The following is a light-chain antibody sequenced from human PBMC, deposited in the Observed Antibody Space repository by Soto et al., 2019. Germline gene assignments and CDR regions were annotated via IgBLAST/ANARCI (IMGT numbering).Light chain of an antibody. CDR2: AAS. J-gene: IGKJ3*01. CDR3: QQYGDSPLT. Sequence: EILLTQSPSTLSLSPGEGVTLSCRASQSVTVNSLAWYQKKPGQAPRLLIYAASTRDTAVPDRFTGSGSGTDFAHTISRLDPEDFAVYYCQQYGDSPLTFGPGTKVDLK. CDR1: QSVTVNS. V-gene: IGKV3-20*01.